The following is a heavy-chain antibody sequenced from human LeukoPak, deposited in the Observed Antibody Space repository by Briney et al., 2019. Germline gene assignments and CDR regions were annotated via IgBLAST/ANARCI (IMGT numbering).Heavy chain of an antibody. CDR2: ISGSGGST. D-gene: IGHD6-19*01. J-gene: IGHJ5*02. Sequence: GGSLRLSCAASGFTFSSYAMSWVRQAPGKGLEWVSAISGSGGSTYYADSVKGRFTISRDNSKNTLYLQMNSLGAEDTAVYYCAKEGSGWYLPGWFDPWGQGTLVTVSS. V-gene: IGHV3-23*01. CDR3: AKEGSGWYLPGWFDP. CDR1: GFTFSSYA.